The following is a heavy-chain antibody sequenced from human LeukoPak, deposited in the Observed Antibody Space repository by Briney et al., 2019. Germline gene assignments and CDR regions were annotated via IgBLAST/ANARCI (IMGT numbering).Heavy chain of an antibody. V-gene: IGHV1-69*04. Sequence: SVKVSCKASGGTFSSYAISWVRQAPGQGLEWMGRIIPILGIANYAQKFQGRVTITADKSTSTAHMELSSLRSEDTAVYYCARDYYGSGSYGYWGQGTLVTVSS. CDR3: ARDYYGSGSYGY. D-gene: IGHD3-10*01. CDR1: GGTFSSYA. CDR2: IIPILGIA. J-gene: IGHJ4*02.